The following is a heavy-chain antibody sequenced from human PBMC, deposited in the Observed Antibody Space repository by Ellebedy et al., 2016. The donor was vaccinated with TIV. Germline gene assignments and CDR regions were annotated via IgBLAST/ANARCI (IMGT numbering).Heavy chain of an antibody. J-gene: IGHJ4*02. Sequence: GGSLRLSXAASGFTFDNYAMHWVRQSPGKGLEWVSGISWGSANIAYADSVKGRFTISRDNAKNSLYLQMNSLRPEDTALYYCANRDYWGQGTLVTVSS. CDR2: ISWGSANI. CDR1: GFTFDNYA. CDR3: ANRDY. V-gene: IGHV3-9*01.